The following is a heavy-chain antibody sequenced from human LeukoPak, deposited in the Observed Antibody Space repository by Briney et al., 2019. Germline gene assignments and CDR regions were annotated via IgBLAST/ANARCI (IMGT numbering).Heavy chain of an antibody. CDR1: GGSFNGYY. D-gene: IGHD6-19*01. CDR2: INQRGST. CDR3: ATKYSVAVAANPPYFDY. J-gene: IGHJ4*02. V-gene: IGHV4-34*01. Sequence: PSETLSLTCGVYGGSFNGYYWSWIRQTPGRGLEWIGEINQRGSTNYNPSLKSRVTISVDTSKNQFSLKLSSVTAADTGVYYCATKYSVAVAANPPYFDYWGQGTLVTVSS.